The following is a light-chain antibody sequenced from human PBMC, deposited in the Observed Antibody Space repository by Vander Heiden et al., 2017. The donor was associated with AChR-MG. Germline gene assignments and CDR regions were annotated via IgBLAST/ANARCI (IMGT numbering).Light chain of an antibody. Sequence: DIQMTQSPSSLPASVGDRVTITCQASQGISNYLNWYQQKPGKAPKLLINDASNLERGVPSRFSGSGSGTDFTFTISSLQPEDIATYYCQQYDNLPLTFGPGTKVDIK. V-gene: IGKV1-33*01. CDR1: QGISNY. J-gene: IGKJ3*01. CDR3: QQYDNLPLT. CDR2: DAS.